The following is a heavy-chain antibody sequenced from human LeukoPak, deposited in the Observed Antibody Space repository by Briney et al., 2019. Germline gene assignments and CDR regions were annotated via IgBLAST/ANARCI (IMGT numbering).Heavy chain of an antibody. Sequence: GRSLRLSCAASGFTFSSYAMHWVRQAPGKGLEWVAVISYDGSNKYYADSVKGRFTISRDNSKNTLYLQMNSLRAEDTAVYYCARDRRSSTPYYFDYWGQGTLVTVSS. CDR2: ISYDGSNK. CDR1: GFTFSSYA. CDR3: ARDRRSSTPYYFDY. V-gene: IGHV3-30*04. J-gene: IGHJ4*02. D-gene: IGHD6-13*01.